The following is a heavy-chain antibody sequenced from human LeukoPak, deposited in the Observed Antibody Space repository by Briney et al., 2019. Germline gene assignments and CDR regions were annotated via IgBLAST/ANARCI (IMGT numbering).Heavy chain of an antibody. D-gene: IGHD3-10*01. J-gene: IGHJ4*02. CDR3: AKDFTMIRGSELDY. V-gene: IGHV3-74*01. CDR1: GFTFSRHW. CDR2: SNSDGSST. Sequence: GGSLRLSCAASGFTFSRHWMHWVRQAPGKGLVWVSRSNSDGSSTNYADSVKGRFTISRDNSKNTLYLQMNSLRAEDTAVYYCAKDFTMIRGSELDYWGQGTLVTVSS.